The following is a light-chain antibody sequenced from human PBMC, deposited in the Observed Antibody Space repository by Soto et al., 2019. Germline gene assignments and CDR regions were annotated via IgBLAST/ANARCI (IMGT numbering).Light chain of an antibody. CDR2: VAS. Sequence: EIVMTQSPATLSVSPGERATLSCRASQSVSSNLAWYQQKPGQAPRLLISVASTRATGIPARFSGSGSGTEFTLTISSLQSEDFAVYYCQQYNKWPLSFGGGTKVEIK. V-gene: IGKV3D-15*01. J-gene: IGKJ4*01. CDR3: QQYNKWPLS. CDR1: QSVSSN.